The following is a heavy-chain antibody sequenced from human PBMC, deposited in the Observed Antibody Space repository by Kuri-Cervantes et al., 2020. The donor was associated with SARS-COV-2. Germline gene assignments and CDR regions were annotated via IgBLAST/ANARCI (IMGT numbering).Heavy chain of an antibody. J-gene: IGHJ4*02. D-gene: IGHD2-2*02. Sequence: GVLKISCAASGITFSTYWMSWVRQAPGKGLEWVANIKQDGSEKYYVDSVKGRFTISRDNAKNSLYLQMNSLRAEDTAVYYCARDSGPWRYCSSTSCYNYFDYWGQGTLVTVSS. CDR2: IKQDGSEK. CDR1: GITFSTYW. V-gene: IGHV3-7*01. CDR3: ARDSGPWRYCSSTSCYNYFDY.